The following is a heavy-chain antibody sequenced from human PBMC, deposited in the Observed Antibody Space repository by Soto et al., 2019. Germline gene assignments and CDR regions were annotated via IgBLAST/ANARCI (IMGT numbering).Heavy chain of an antibody. CDR1: GCTFTSYA. CDR3: ASDGPDSSSSWYYYYYGMDV. J-gene: IGHJ6*02. Sequence: ASVKVSCKASGCTFTSYAMHWVRQAPGQRLEWMGWIKAGNGNTKYSQKFQGRVTITRDTSASTAYMELSSLRSEDTAVYYCASDGPDSSSSWYYYYYGMDVWGQGTTVTVSS. V-gene: IGHV1-3*01. CDR2: IKAGNGNT. D-gene: IGHD6-6*01.